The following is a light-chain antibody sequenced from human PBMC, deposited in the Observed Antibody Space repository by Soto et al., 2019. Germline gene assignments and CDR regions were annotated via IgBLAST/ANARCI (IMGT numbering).Light chain of an antibody. V-gene: IGKV1-5*03. J-gene: IGKJ1*01. CDR1: QTISSW. Sequence: DIQMTQSPSTLSGSVGDRVTITCRASQTISSWLAWYQQKPGKAPKLLIYKASTLKSGVPSRFSGSGSGTEFTLTISSLQPEDVATYYCQKYDSAARTFGQGTKV. CDR3: QKYDSAART. CDR2: KAS.